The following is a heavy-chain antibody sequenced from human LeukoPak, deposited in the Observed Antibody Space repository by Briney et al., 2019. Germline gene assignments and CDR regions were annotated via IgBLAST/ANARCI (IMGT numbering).Heavy chain of an antibody. J-gene: IGHJ5*02. CDR2: INHSGST. CDR3: ARGLRRASSSTTQPAQNWFDP. CDR1: GFTFSSYS. Sequence: GSLRLSCAASGFTFSSYSMNWVRQAPGKGLEWIGEINHSGSTNYNPSLKSRVTISVDTSKNQSSLKLSSVTAADTAVYYCARGLRRASSSTTQPAQNWFDPWGQGTLVTVSS. V-gene: IGHV4-34*01. D-gene: IGHD2-2*01.